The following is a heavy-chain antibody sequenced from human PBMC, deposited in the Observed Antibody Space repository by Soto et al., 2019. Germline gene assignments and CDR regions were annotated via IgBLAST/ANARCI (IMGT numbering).Heavy chain of an antibody. Sequence: QVQLVESGGGVVQSGRSLRLSCAASGFTFSGYGMHWVRQAPGKGLEWVAVITYDGTNQYYADSVNGRFTISRDNSKNTLYLQLNSLRGEDTAVYYCARDFNGNDDVPGCVDSWGQGTVVTVSS. V-gene: IGHV3-33*01. CDR1: GFTFSGYG. CDR3: ARDFNGNDDVPGCVDS. CDR2: ITYDGTNQ. D-gene: IGHD3-16*01. J-gene: IGHJ4*02.